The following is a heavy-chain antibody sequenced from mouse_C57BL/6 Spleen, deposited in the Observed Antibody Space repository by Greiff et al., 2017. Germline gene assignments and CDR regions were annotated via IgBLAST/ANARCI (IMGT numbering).Heavy chain of an antibody. CDR1: GYAFSSYW. CDR3: ARSPYDGFHYYAMDY. Sequence: VQGVESGAELVKPGASVKISCKASGYAFSSYWMNWVKQRPGKGLEWIGQIYPGDGDTNYNGKFKGKATLTADKSSSTAYMQLSSLTSEDSAVYFGARSPYDGFHYYAMDYWGQGTSVTVSS. J-gene: IGHJ4*01. CDR2: IYPGDGDT. V-gene: IGHV1-80*01. D-gene: IGHD2-3*01.